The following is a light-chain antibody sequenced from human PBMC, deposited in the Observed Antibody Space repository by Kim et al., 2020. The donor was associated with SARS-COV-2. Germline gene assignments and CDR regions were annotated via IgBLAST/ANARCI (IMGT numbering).Light chain of an antibody. V-gene: IGLV3-19*01. Sequence: SSELTQDPAESVALGQTVRITCQGDSLRSYYTTWFQQKPGQAPIVVVYGKNNRPSGIPARFSGSSSGNTASLTITGTQAGDEADYYCNSRDNNDNVLFGGGTRLTVL. CDR1: SLRSYY. CDR2: GKN. CDR3: NSRDNNDNVL. J-gene: IGLJ2*01.